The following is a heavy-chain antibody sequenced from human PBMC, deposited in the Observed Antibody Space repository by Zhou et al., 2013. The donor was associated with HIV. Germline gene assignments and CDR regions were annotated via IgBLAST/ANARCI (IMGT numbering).Heavy chain of an antibody. CDR1: GYTFTSYG. D-gene: IGHD3-22*01. CDR2: ISAYNGNT. CDR3: ARDLPPSALYYYDSSGYYPLDY. Sequence: QVQLVQSGAEVKKPGASVKVSCKASGYTFTSYGISWVRQAPGQGLEWMGWISAYNGNTNYAQKLQGRVTMTTDTSTSTAYMELRSLRSDDTAVYYCARDLPPSALYYYDSSGYYPLDYWGQGTLVTVSS. V-gene: IGHV1-18*01. J-gene: IGHJ4*02.